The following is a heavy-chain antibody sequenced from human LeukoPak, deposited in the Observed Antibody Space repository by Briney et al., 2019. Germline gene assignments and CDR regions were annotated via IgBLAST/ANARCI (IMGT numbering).Heavy chain of an antibody. CDR2: ISSNGGST. Sequence: GGSLRLSCAASGFTFSSYAMPWVRQAPGKGLEYVSAISSNGGSTYYANSVKGRFTISRDNSKNTLYLQMGSLRAEDMAVYYCATGPMWFGELPWYFDYWGQGTLVTVSS. D-gene: IGHD3-10*01. CDR1: GFTFSSYA. J-gene: IGHJ4*02. V-gene: IGHV3-64*01. CDR3: ATGPMWFGELPWYFDY.